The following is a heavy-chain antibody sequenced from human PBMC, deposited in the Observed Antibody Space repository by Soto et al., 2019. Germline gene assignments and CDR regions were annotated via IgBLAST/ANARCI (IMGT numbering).Heavy chain of an antibody. CDR1: AGSISSTAW. V-gene: IGHV4-4*02. CDR3: ARGNNRNYDRYAYDI. J-gene: IGHJ3*02. D-gene: IGHD1-7*01. CDR2: IYHSGTT. Sequence: QVQLQESGPGLVKPSGTLSLTCAVSAGSISSTAWWSWVRQPPGKGLEWIGEIYHSGTTNYNPSLKSRVTISVDKSKNQFSLKLSSVTAADTAVYYFARGNNRNYDRYAYDIWGQGTMVTVSS.